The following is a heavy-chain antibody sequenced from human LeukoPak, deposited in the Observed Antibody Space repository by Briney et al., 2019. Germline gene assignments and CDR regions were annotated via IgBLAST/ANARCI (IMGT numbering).Heavy chain of an antibody. CDR3: ARVLSHGKKYLFDY. CDR2: IYYSGST. D-gene: IGHD2-2*01. J-gene: IGHJ4*02. CDR1: GGSISSYY. Sequence: PSETLSLTCTVSGGSISSYYWSWIRQPPGKGLEWIGYIYYSGSTNYNPSLKSRVTISVDTSKNQFSLKLSSVTAADTAVYYCARVLSHGKKYLFDYWGQGTLVPVSS. V-gene: IGHV4-59*01.